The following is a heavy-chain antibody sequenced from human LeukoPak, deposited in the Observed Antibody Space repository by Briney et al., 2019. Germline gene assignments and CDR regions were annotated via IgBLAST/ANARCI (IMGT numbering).Heavy chain of an antibody. Sequence: SETLSLTCTVSGGSVSSGSYYWSWIRQPPGKGLEWIGYNYYSGSTNYNPSLKSRVTISVDTSKNQFSLKLSSVTAADTAVYYCARAKVGIAVASSNWFDPWGQGTLVTVSS. D-gene: IGHD6-19*01. CDR2: NYYSGST. J-gene: IGHJ5*02. V-gene: IGHV4-61*01. CDR1: GGSVSSGSYY. CDR3: ARAKVGIAVASSNWFDP.